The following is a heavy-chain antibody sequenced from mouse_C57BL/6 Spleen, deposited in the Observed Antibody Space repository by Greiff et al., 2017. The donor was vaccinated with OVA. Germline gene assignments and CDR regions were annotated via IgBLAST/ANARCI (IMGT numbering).Heavy chain of an antibody. J-gene: IGHJ1*03. CDR2: IDPSDSYT. V-gene: IGHV1-59*01. Sequence: QVQLQQPGAELVRPGTSVKLSCKASGYTFTSYWMHWVKQRPGQGLEWIGVIDPSDSYTNYNQKFKGKATLTVDTSSSTAYMQLSSLTSEDSAVYFCCGGSSYGYFEGWGTGTTVTGST. CDR1: GYTFTSYW. CDR3: CGGSSYGYFEG. D-gene: IGHD1-1*01.